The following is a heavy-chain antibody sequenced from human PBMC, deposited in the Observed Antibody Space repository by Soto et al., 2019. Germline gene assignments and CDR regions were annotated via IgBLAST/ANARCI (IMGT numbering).Heavy chain of an antibody. D-gene: IGHD3-22*01. V-gene: IGHV4-31*03. CDR3: AREGGSYDSGGYLIRGAFDI. CDR1: GDSISRIDYY. Sequence: SETLSLTCSVSGDSISRIDYYWTWIRQHPEKGLEWIGNIYFRGNTYYSPSLESRLTISVDTSKNQFSLKLTSVTAADTAVYYCAREGGSYDSGGYLIRGAFDIWGQGTIVTVSS. CDR2: IYFRGNT. J-gene: IGHJ3*02.